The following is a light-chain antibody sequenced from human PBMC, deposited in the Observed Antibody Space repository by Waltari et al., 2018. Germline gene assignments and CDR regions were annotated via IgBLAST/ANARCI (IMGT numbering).Light chain of an antibody. Sequence: QSELTQPPSVSGAPGLRVPISCTGSSSNIAAGYDVHWYQQLPGTAPKRLIYGNSNRPSGGRARFSGSKSCTSASLAITGLQAEDEAGYYCQSCDSRLSGSVFGGGTKLTVL. V-gene: IGLV1-40*01. CDR2: GNS. J-gene: IGLJ3*02. CDR3: QSCDSRLSGSV. CDR1: SSNIAAGYD.